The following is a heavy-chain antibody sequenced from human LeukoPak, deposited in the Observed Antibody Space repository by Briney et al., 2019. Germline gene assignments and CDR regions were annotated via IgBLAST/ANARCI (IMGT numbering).Heavy chain of an antibody. Sequence: PSETLSLTCAVSGYSISSGYYWGWIRQPPGKGLEWIGSIHHSGTTYYNLSLKHRVTISVDTSKNQFSLKLNSVTAADTAVYYCQRGYSYGSFDYWGQGTLVTVSS. V-gene: IGHV4-38-2*01. CDR3: QRGYSYGSFDY. J-gene: IGHJ4*02. CDR2: IHHSGTT. D-gene: IGHD5-18*01. CDR1: GYSISSGYY.